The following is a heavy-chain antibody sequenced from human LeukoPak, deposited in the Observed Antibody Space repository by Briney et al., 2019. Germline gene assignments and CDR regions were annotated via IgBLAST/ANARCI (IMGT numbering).Heavy chain of an antibody. CDR3: ARAPGYSGYEGFDY. V-gene: IGHV3-74*01. CDR2: INSDGSST. Sequence: GGSLRLSCAASGFTFSSYWMHWVRQAPGKGLVWVSRINSDGSSTSYADSVKGRFTISRDNAKNTLYPQMNSLRAEDTAVYYCARAPGYSGYEGFDYWGQGTLVTVSS. CDR1: GFTFSSYW. J-gene: IGHJ4*02. D-gene: IGHD5-12*01.